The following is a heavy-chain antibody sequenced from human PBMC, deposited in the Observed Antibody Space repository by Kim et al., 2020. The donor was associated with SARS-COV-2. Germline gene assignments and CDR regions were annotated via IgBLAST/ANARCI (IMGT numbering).Heavy chain of an antibody. CDR3: ASRYYYDSSGYYHWYFDL. Sequence: SETLSLTCTVSGGSISSSSYYWGWIRQPPGKGLEWIGSIYYSGSTYYNPSLKSRVTISVDTSKNPFSLKLSSVTAADTAVYYCASRYYYDSSGYYHWYFDLWGRGTLVTVSS. CDR2: IYYSGST. J-gene: IGHJ2*01. D-gene: IGHD3-22*01. CDR1: GGSISSSSYY. V-gene: IGHV4-39*01.